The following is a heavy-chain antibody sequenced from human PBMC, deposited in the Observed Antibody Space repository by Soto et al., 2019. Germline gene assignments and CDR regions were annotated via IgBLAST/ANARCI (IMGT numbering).Heavy chain of an antibody. CDR1: GFILSDCA. V-gene: IGHV3-48*01. Sequence: DVQLVESGGGLVQPGGSLRLSCATSGFILSDCAMNWVRQAPGKRLEWVSYISSSSSVIDYADSVKGRFTVSRDNARNSLYLQMNSLRAEDTAVYYCARDLSWGSNWYYYMDVWGKGTTVTVSS. D-gene: IGHD7-27*01. CDR3: ARDLSWGSNWYYYMDV. J-gene: IGHJ6*03. CDR2: ISSSSSVI.